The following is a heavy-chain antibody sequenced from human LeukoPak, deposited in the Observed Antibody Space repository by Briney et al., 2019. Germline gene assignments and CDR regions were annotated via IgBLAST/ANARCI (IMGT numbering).Heavy chain of an antibody. J-gene: IGHJ4*02. Sequence: PSETLSLTCGVSGGSITTTNYWTWFRQPPGKGLEWIGEGNLQGSTNYNPSLMGRVAISVDMSENHLSLQLTSVTAADTAVYYCAREGGPYRPLDYSGQGTLVTVSS. CDR3: AREGGPYRPLDY. CDR1: GGSITTTNY. V-gene: IGHV4-4*02. CDR2: GNLQGST.